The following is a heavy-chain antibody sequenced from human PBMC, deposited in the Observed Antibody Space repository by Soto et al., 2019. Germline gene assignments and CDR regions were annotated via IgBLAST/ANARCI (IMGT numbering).Heavy chain of an antibody. Sequence: SETLSLTCAVYGGSFSGYYWSWIRQPPGKGLEWIGEINHSGSTNYNPSLKSRVTISVDTSKNQFSLKLSSVTAADTAVYYCARGYNLDCRGGSCYNWFDPWGQGTLVTVSS. D-gene: IGHD2-15*01. CDR3: ARGYNLDCRGGSCYNWFDP. J-gene: IGHJ5*02. CDR1: GGSFSGYY. V-gene: IGHV4-34*01. CDR2: INHSGST.